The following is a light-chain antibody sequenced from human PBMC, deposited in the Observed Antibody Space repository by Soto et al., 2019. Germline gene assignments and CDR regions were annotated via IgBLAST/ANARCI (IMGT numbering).Light chain of an antibody. CDR1: QDIGNF. J-gene: IGKJ1*01. V-gene: IGKV1-33*01. Sequence: ILMTPSPSSLSAFVGDRVTITCRASQDIGNFLAWYQQKPGKVPKLLIYAASTLETGVPSRFSGRGSGTDFTFTISSLQPEDIATYYCQQYDNLRRTFGQGTKVDI. CDR3: QQYDNLRRT. CDR2: AAS.